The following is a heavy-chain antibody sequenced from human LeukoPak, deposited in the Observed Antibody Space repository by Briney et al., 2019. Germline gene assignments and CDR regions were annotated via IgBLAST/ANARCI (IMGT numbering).Heavy chain of an antibody. V-gene: IGHV4-59*08. CDR3: ARIRGDSSGYSPAGAFDI. CDR2: IYYSGST. J-gene: IGHJ3*02. D-gene: IGHD3-22*01. Sequence: PSETLSLTCTVSGGSISSYYWSWIRQPPGKGLEWIGYIYYSGSTNYNPSLKSRVTISVDTSKNQFSPKLSSVTAADTAVYYCARIRGDSSGYSPAGAFDIWGQGTMVTVSS. CDR1: GGSISSYY.